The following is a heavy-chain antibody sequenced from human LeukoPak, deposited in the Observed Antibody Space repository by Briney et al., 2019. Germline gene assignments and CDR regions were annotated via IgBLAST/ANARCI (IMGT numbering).Heavy chain of an antibody. J-gene: IGHJ4*02. CDR2: MSYEGKNK. V-gene: IGHV3-30*15. D-gene: IGHD2-21*02. CDR3: ARGCPDDDCFFVFPDH. CDR1: GFSFRDYT. Sequence: GGSLRLSCVASGFSFRDYTLHWVRQAPGRGREGLALMSYEGKNKFYADSVRGRFSISRDNSRNTLFLPMSRLRADDTGLYYCARGCPDDDCFFVFPDHWGQGAPLTVSS.